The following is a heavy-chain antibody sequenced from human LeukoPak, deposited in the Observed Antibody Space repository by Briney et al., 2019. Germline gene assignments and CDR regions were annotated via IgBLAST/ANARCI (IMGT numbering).Heavy chain of an antibody. CDR1: GFPFSHYR. V-gene: IGHV3-33*06. CDR3: AKDAQRGFDYTNSLQN. J-gene: IGHJ1*01. Sequence: GGSLRLSCAASGFPFSHYRMHGVRHTPPAGLEWVGVICSDGSDKYYTKSVKGRFTLSRDNSKNSLFLQRNSLRDAGTAVYYCAKDAQRGFDYTNSLQNWGQGILVTVS. D-gene: IGHD3-9*01. CDR2: ICSDGSDK.